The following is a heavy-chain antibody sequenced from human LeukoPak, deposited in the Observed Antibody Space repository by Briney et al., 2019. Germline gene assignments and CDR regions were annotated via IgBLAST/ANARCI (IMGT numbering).Heavy chain of an antibody. Sequence: KPSETLSLTCAVYGGSFSGYYWSWTRQPPGKGLEWIGEINHSGSTNYNPSLKSRVTISVDTSKNQFSLKLSSVTAADTAVYYCARVNGGYCSSTSCFYFDYWGQGTLVTVSS. D-gene: IGHD2-2*01. CDR1: GGSFSGYY. J-gene: IGHJ4*02. CDR3: ARVNGGYCSSTSCFYFDY. CDR2: INHSGST. V-gene: IGHV4-34*01.